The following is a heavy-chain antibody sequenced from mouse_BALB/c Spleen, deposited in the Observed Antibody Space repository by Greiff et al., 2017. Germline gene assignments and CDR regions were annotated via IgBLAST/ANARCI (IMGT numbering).Heavy chain of an antibody. Sequence: VQLQQPGAELVMPGASVKMSCKASGYTFTDYWMHWVKQRPGQGLEWIGAIDTSDSYTSYNQKFKGKATLTVDESSSTAYMQLSSLTSEDSAVYYCARLDYGSSDRYWYFDVWGAGTTVTVSS. CDR3: ARLDYGSSDRYWYFDV. D-gene: IGHD1-1*01. CDR2: IDTSDSYT. CDR1: GYTFTDYW. J-gene: IGHJ1*01. V-gene: IGHV1-69*01.